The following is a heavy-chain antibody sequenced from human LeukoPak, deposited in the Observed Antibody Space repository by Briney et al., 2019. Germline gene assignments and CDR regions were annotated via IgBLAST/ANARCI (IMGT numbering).Heavy chain of an antibody. CDR2: IKQDGNEK. Sequence: GGSLRLSCAASGFTISSKYMSWVRQAPGKGLEWVANIKQDGNEKYYGDSVKGRFTISRDNAKNSLYLQMNSLRAEDTAVYYCARVWGGLQTDWGQGTLVTVSS. CDR3: ARVWGGLQTD. V-gene: IGHV3-7*01. CDR1: GFTISSKY. J-gene: IGHJ4*02. D-gene: IGHD4-11*01.